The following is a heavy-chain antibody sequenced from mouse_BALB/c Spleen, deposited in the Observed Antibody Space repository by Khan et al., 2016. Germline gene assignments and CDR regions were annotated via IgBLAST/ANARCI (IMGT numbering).Heavy chain of an antibody. CDR3: ARTGPLCWYFDV. V-gene: IGHV4-1*02. CDR1: GFDFSRYW. D-gene: IGHD4-1*01. CDR2: INPDSSTI. Sequence: EVKLLESGGGLVQPGGSLKLSCAASGFDFSRYWMSWVRQAPGKGLEWIGEINPDSSTINYTPSLKDKFIISRDNAKNTLYLQMSKVRSEDTALYYCARTGPLCWYFDVWGAGTTVTVSS. J-gene: IGHJ1*01.